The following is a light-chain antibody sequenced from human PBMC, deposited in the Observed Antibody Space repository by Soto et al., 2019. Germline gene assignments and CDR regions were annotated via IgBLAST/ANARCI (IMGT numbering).Light chain of an antibody. CDR3: QQYNNWPYT. CDR2: GAS. V-gene: IGKV3-15*01. CDR1: QSVSSN. Sequence: EIVMTQSPATLSVSPGERATLSCRASQSVSSNLAWYQQKPGQAPRLLIYGASTRATGIPARFSGSGSGTELTLTNSSLQSEDFAVYYCQQYNNWPYTFGQGTKLEIK. J-gene: IGKJ2*01.